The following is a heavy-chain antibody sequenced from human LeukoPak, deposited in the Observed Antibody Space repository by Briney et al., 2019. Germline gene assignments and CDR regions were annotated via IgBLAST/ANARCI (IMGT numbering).Heavy chain of an antibody. CDR3: ARYGLVEFRNAFQY. CDR2: IHDRGSD. Sequence: SETLSLTCSVSGASITTTNFWWTWIRQSPGRGLEWIGYIHDRGSDKYNPALESRATLSVDTSKNQFSLKLSSVTAADSAVYYCARYGLVEFRNAFQYWGQGVLVSVSS. D-gene: IGHD6-6*01. V-gene: IGHV4-61*01. J-gene: IGHJ1*01. CDR1: GASITTTNFW.